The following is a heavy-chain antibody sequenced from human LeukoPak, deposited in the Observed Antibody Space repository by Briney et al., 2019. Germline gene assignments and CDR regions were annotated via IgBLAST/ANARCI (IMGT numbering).Heavy chain of an antibody. CDR3: VRGWRARLSAFDF. V-gene: IGHV3-48*01. CDR1: GFTFSSYS. Sequence: GWSLRLSCEASGFTFSSYSMNWLRQAPGKGLEGVSYVSSSGSTIHYADSMKGRFTISRDNDKNSLFLQMKSLRVEDTAIYYCVRGWRARLSAFDFWGQGTMVIVSS. D-gene: IGHD1-1*01. J-gene: IGHJ3*01. CDR2: VSSSGSTI.